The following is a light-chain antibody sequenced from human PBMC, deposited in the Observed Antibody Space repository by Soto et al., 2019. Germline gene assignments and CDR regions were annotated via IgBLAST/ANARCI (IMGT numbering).Light chain of an antibody. CDR2: DVS. CDR3: TSYATGSAYV. Sequence: QSALTQPPSVSGSPGQSVTISCTGTSSDVGGYNRVSWYQQPPGKAPKLLIYDVSNRPSGGSTRFSGSKSGNTASLTISGLQAEDEADYYCTSYATGSAYVFGPGTMLTVL. V-gene: IGLV2-18*02. J-gene: IGLJ1*01. CDR1: SSDVGGYNR.